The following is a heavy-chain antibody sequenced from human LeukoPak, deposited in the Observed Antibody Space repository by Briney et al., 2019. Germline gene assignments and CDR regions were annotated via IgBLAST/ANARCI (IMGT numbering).Heavy chain of an antibody. CDR3: AGDKAGYYDFWSGPHYYYMDV. CDR1: GYTFTSYY. CDR2: INPSGGST. D-gene: IGHD3-3*01. V-gene: IGHV1-46*01. J-gene: IGHJ6*03. Sequence: ASVKVSCKASGYTFTSYYMHWVRQAPGQGLEWMGIINPSGGSTSYAQKFQGRVTMTRDTSTSTVYMELSSLRSEDTAVYYCAGDKAGYYDFWSGPHYYYMDVWGKGTTVTVSS.